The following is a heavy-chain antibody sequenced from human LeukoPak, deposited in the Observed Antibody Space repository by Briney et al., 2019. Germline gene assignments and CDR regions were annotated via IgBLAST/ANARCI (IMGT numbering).Heavy chain of an antibody. CDR3: ARGVKYQPLLSVY. J-gene: IGHJ4*02. D-gene: IGHD2-2*01. CDR1: GYTFTSYD. Sequence: ASVKVSCKASGYTFTSYDINWVRQATGQGLEWMGWMNPNSGNTGYAQKFQGRVTMTRNTSISTAYMELSSLRSEDTAGYYCARGVKYQPLLSVYWGQGTLVTVSS. V-gene: IGHV1-8*01. CDR2: MNPNSGNT.